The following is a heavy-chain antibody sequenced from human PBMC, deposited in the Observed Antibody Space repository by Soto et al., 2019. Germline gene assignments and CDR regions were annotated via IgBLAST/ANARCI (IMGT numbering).Heavy chain of an antibody. Sequence: QVQLVESGGGVVQPGRSLRLSCAASGFTFSSYAMHWVRQAPGKGLEWVAVISYDGSNKYYADSVKGRFIISRDNSKNTLYLQMNSLRAEDTAVYYCAREDFPGKLLCLACDAFDIWGQGTMVTVSS. D-gene: IGHD2-2*01. V-gene: IGHV3-30-3*01. CDR2: ISYDGSNK. J-gene: IGHJ3*02. CDR1: GFTFSSYA. CDR3: AREDFPGKLLCLACDAFDI.